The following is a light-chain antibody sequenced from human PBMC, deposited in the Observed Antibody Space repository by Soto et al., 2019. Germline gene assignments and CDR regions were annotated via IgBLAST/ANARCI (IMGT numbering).Light chain of an antibody. CDR1: QSISDT. V-gene: IGKV3-15*01. Sequence: EIVMTQSPATLSVSPGGRATLYCRASQSISDTLAWYQQTPGQAPRLLIHGASTRAPGFPARFSGSGSGTDFTLTISRLEPEDFAVYYCQQYGNSPITFGQGTRLEIK. J-gene: IGKJ5*01. CDR2: GAS. CDR3: QQYGNSPIT.